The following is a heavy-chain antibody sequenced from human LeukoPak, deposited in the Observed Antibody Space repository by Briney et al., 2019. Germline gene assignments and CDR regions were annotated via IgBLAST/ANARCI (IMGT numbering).Heavy chain of an antibody. J-gene: IGHJ3*02. Sequence: PSETLSLTCAVYGGSFSGYYWSWIRQPPGKGLEWIGEINHSGSTNYNPSLKSRVTISVDTSKNQFSLKLSSVTAADTAVYYCARGRLYCTNGVCYDKRAFDIWGQGTMVTVS. CDR2: INHSGST. V-gene: IGHV4-34*01. CDR3: ARGRLYCTNGVCYDKRAFDI. D-gene: IGHD2-8*01. CDR1: GGSFSGYY.